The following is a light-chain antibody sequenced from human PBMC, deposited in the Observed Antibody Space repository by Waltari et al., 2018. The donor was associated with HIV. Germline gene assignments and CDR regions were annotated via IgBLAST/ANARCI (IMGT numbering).Light chain of an antibody. J-gene: IGLJ2*01. CDR1: KLGNKY. V-gene: IGLV3-1*01. CDR2: ENN. CDR3: QTWDSSHVV. Sequence: SYELTQPPSVSVSPGQTASITCAGVKLGNKYACWYQQRPGQSPVLVIYENNKRPSGIPARFSGSHSGNAATLTISGTEAMDEADYYCQTWDSSHVVFGGGTKLTVL.